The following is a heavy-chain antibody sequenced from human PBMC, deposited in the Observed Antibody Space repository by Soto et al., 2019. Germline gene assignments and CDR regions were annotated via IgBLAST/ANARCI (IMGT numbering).Heavy chain of an antibody. CDR1: GFTFSDYY. Sequence: GGSLRLSCAACGFTFSDYYMSWIRQAPGKGLEWVSYISSSGTTIYYADSVKGRFTISRDNAKNSLYLQMNSLRAEDTAVYYCARDQTPHYGSGIYYFFDYWGQGTLVTVSS. J-gene: IGHJ4*02. CDR3: ARDQTPHYGSGIYYFFDY. D-gene: IGHD3-10*01. CDR2: ISSSGTTI. V-gene: IGHV3-11*01.